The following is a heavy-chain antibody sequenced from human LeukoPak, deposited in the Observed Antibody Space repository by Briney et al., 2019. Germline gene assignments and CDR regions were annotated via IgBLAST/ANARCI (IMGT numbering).Heavy chain of an antibody. Sequence: PSETLSLTCAVYGGSFSGCYWSWIRQPPEKGLEWIGEINHSGSTNYNPSLKSRVTISVDTSKNQFSLKLRSVTAAGTAVYYCARHFGTWGQGTLVTVSS. CDR3: ARHFGT. CDR2: INHSGST. D-gene: IGHD3/OR15-3a*01. V-gene: IGHV4-34*01. CDR1: GGSFSGCY. J-gene: IGHJ4*02.